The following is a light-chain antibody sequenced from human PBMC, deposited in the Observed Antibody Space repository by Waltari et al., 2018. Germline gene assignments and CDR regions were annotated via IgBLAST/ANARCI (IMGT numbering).Light chain of an antibody. Sequence: WYQQRPGKAPKLIISEVSKRPSGVPARFSGSVSGYTASLTISGLQAEDEADYYCSSYTATDTYVFGSGTTVIVL. V-gene: IGLV2-11*03. CDR2: EVS. J-gene: IGLJ1*01. CDR3: SSYTATDTYV.